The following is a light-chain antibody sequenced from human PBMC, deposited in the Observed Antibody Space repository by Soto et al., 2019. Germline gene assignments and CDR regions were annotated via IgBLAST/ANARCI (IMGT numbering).Light chain of an antibody. Sequence: QSALTQPPSVSGSPGQSVTISCTGTSSDVGSYNRVSWYQQPPGTAPKLMIYEVTNRPSGVPDRFSGTKSGNTASLTISGLQAEDEADYYCSSYTTDTPLVFGGGTKVTVL. CDR2: EVT. CDR3: SSYTTDTPLV. J-gene: IGLJ2*01. CDR1: SSDVGSYNR. V-gene: IGLV2-18*02.